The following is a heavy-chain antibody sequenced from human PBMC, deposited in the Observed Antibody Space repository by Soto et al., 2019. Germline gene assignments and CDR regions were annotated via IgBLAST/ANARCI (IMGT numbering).Heavy chain of an antibody. CDR2: ISAYNGNT. D-gene: IGHD5-18*01. CDR1: GYIFTSYG. CDR3: AGDCEVDTGPPDAFDI. J-gene: IGHJ3*02. Sequence: QVQLVQSGAEVKKPGASVKVSCKASGYIFTSYGISWVRQAPGQGLEWMGWISAYNGNTNYAQKLQGRVTMTTDTSTSTAYMGLRSLRSDDTAVYYCAGDCEVDTGPPDAFDIGGKGTMVTVSS. V-gene: IGHV1-18*01.